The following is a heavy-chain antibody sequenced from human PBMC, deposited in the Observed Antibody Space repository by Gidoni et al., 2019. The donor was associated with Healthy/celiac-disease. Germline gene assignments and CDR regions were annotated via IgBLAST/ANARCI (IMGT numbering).Heavy chain of an antibody. D-gene: IGHD3-10*01. V-gene: IGHV3-21*01. CDR2: ISSSSSYI. Sequence: EVQLVESGGGLVKPGGSLRLSCAASGFTFSSYSMNWVRQAPGKGLEWVSSISSSSSYIYYADSVKGRFTISRDNAKNSLYLQMNSLRAEDTAVYYCARDGNRFGELLARDVDYWGQGTLVTVSS. CDR1: GFTFSSYS. CDR3: ARDGNRFGELLARDVDY. J-gene: IGHJ4*02.